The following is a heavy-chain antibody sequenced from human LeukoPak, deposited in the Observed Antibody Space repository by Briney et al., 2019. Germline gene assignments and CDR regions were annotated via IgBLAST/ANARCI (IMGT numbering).Heavy chain of an antibody. CDR2: IGSAGDT. V-gene: IGHV3-13*04. Sequence: PGGSLRLSSAASAFTSSSSDMEWARQAPGKGLEWVSGIGSAGDTYYPGSVKGRFTISRESAKNSLYLQMNSLRAGDTAVYYYARHLWIGEKYSLDFWGQGTTVTVSS. J-gene: IGHJ6*02. D-gene: IGHD3-10*01. CDR1: AFTSSSSD. CDR3: ARHLWIGEKYSLDF.